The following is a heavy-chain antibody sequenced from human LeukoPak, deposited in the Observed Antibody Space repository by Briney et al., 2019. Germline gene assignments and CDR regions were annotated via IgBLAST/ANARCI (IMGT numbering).Heavy chain of an antibody. J-gene: IGHJ4*02. CDR3: AISGLGFGEFRGLDY. Sequence: GGSLRLSCAASGFNVSNNYMNWVRQAPGKGLEWVSVIFSSGPTYYADSVKGRFTISRDTSKNALYHQMNSLRAEDTAVYYCAISGLGFGEFRGLDYWGQGTLVTVSS. CDR1: GFNVSNNY. D-gene: IGHD3-10*01. V-gene: IGHV3-53*01. CDR2: IFSSGPT.